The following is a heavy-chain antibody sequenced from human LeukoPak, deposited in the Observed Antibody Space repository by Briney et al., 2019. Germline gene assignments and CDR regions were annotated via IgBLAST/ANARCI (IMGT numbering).Heavy chain of an antibody. V-gene: IGHV1-8*01. CDR2: MNPNSGNT. J-gene: IGHJ5*02. D-gene: IGHD6-19*01. CDR3: ARGRGSGHKENWFDP. Sequence: GASLWVSSKPSGDTPSTYVINWVPETPGQGLEWMGWMNPNSGNTGYTQKFQGRVTMTRNTSISTAYMELSSLRSEDTAVYYCARGRGSGHKENWFDPWGQGTLVTVSS. CDR1: GDTPSTYV.